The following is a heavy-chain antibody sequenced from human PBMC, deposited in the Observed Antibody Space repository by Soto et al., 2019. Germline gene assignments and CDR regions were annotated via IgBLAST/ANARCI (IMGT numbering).Heavy chain of an antibody. CDR3: ARAEDDILTAYPYYFDY. V-gene: IGHV1-46*01. Sequence: ASVKVSCKAFGYSFISHYMHWVRQAPGQGLEWMGTIHPAGINTAYAQKFQGRVTMTTDTSTSTVYMELTSLTSEDTAVYYCARAEDDILTAYPYYFDYWGQGTLVTVSS. CDR1: GYSFISHY. J-gene: IGHJ4*02. CDR2: IHPAGINT. D-gene: IGHD3-9*01.